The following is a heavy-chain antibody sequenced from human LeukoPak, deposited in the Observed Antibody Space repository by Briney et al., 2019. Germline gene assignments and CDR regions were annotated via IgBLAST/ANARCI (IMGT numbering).Heavy chain of an antibody. Sequence: GGSLRLSCAASGFTFSSYAMSWVPRAPGKGLEWVSVIYGSGDKKYYADSVKGRFTISRDNSKNTQYLQMNSLRVEDTAVYYCAKERSSGLHDAFDIWGEGTMVTVSS. D-gene: IGHD6-6*01. CDR3: AKERSSGLHDAFDI. J-gene: IGHJ3*02. CDR1: GFTFSSYA. V-gene: IGHV3-23*01. CDR2: IYGSGDKK.